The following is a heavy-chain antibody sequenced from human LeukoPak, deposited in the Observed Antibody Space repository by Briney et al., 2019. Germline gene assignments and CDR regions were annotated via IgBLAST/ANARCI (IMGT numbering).Heavy chain of an antibody. D-gene: IGHD6-19*01. CDR2: IYPDDSDT. CDR3: ARPPYKVAGSDVSADL. CDR1: GYTFTNYW. Sequence: GESLKISCTGSGYTFTNYWIGWVRQMPGKGLEWMGVIYPDDSDTRYSPALQGQVIISTDRSISTAYLEWSSLKASDTAVYYCARPPYKVAGSDVSADLWGQGTLVTVSS. V-gene: IGHV5-51*01. J-gene: IGHJ4*02.